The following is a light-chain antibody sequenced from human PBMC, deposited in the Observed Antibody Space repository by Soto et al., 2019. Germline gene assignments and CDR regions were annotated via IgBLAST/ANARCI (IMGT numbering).Light chain of an antibody. CDR2: DAS. V-gene: IGKV3-11*01. Sequence: EIVLTQSPATLSLSPGERATLSCRASQSVSSYLAWYQQKPGQAPRLLIYDASNSATGIPARFSGSGSGIDFTLTISGLEHEDFEVYYCQQRSNWLTFGGGTKVEIK. J-gene: IGKJ4*01. CDR3: QQRSNWLT. CDR1: QSVSSY.